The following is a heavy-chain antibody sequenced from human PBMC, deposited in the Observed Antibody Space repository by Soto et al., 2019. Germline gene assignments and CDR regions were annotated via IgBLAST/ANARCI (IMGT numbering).Heavy chain of an antibody. CDR2: IIPIFGTA. J-gene: IGHJ1*01. CDR1: GGTFSSYA. D-gene: IGHD6-13*01. V-gene: IGHV1-69*13. Sequence: SVKVSCKASGGTFSSYAISWVRQAPGQGLEWMGGIIPIFGTANYAQKFQGRVTITADESTSTAYMELSSLRSEDTAVYYCARGLGQAAGGPIGFQHWGQGTLVTVSS. CDR3: ARGLGQAAGGPIGFQH.